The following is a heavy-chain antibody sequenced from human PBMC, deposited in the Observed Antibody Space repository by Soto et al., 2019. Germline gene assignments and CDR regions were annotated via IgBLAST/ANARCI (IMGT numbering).Heavy chain of an antibody. CDR3: ARDLAKGGGSAGFDY. V-gene: IGHV1-2*02. CDR2: IIPGSGGT. D-gene: IGHD1-26*01. J-gene: IGHJ4*02. CDR1: GYTFTGYY. Sequence: QVQLVQSGAEVKKPGASVKVSCKASGYTFTGYYIHWVRQAPGQGLEWMGWIIPGSGGTKYAQKFQGRVTMTWDTSISTAYMALTRLRSDDTAVYYCARDLAKGGGSAGFDYWGQGTLVTVSS.